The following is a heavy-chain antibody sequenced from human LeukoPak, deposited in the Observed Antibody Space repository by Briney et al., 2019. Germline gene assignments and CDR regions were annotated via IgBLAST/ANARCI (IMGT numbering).Heavy chain of an antibody. Sequence: GGSLRLSCAASRFNFNSFVMGWVRQPPGKGLEWVSSISTSSGYIFYADSLKGRVTISRDNAKNSLYLQMNSLRAEDTAVYYCAKDQELRFLEWLPGAPLDYWGQGTLVTVSS. CDR1: RFNFNSFV. J-gene: IGHJ4*02. V-gene: IGHV3-21*06. D-gene: IGHD3-3*01. CDR3: AKDQELRFLEWLPGAPLDY. CDR2: ISTSSGYI.